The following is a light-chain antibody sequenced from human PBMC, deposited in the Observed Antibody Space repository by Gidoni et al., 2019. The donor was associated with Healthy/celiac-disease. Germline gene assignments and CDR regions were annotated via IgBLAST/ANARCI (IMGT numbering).Light chain of an antibody. CDR2: QAS. V-gene: IGLV3-1*01. CDR1: KLGDKY. J-gene: IGLJ2*01. Sequence: SYALTQPPSVSVSPGQTASITCSGDKLGDKYACWYQQKPGPSPVLVIYQASKRPSGIPERFSGSNSGNTATLTISGTQAMDEADYYCQAWDSSVVFGGGTKLTVL. CDR3: QAWDSSVV.